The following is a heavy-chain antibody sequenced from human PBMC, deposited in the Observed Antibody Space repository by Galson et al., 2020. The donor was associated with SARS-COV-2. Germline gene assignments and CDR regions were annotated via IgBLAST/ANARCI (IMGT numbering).Heavy chain of an antibody. J-gene: IGHJ5*02. CDR3: ARGLSGITMVRGVDRWFDP. CDR1: GGSFSGYY. Sequence: SETLSLTCAVYGGSFSGYYWSWIRQPPGKGLEWIGEINHSGSTNYNPSLKSRVTISVDTSKNQFSLKLSSVTAADTAVYYCARGLSGITMVRGVDRWFDPWGQGTLVTVSS. CDR2: INHSGST. V-gene: IGHV4-34*01. D-gene: IGHD3-10*01.